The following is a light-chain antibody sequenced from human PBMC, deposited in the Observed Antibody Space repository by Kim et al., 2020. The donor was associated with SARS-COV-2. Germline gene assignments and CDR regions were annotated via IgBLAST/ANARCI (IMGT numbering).Light chain of an antibody. CDR1: SANIGAGYD. CDR2: GNS. CDR3: QSYDRSLSGSV. Sequence: QRVTISCTGRSANIGAGYDVHWYQQLPGTAPKLLIYGNSNRPSGVPDRFSGSKSGTSASLAITGLQAGDEADYYCQSYDRSLSGSVFGGGTQLTVL. V-gene: IGLV1-40*01. J-gene: IGLJ3*02.